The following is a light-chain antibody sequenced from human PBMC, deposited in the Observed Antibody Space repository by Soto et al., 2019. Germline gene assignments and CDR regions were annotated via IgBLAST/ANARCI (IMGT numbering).Light chain of an antibody. CDR2: GAS. Sequence: EIVLTQSPGTLSLSPGERATLSCRASQSVSNDYLAWSQPKPGQAPRVLIYGASNSATGIPDRFSGSGSGTDFTLTISRLEPEDFAVYYCQQYGSSGTFGQGTKVDI. CDR3: QQYGSSGT. V-gene: IGKV3-20*01. J-gene: IGKJ1*01. CDR1: QSVSNDY.